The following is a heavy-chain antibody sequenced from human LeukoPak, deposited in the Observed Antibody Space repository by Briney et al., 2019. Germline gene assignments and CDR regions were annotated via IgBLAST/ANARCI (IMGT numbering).Heavy chain of an antibody. CDR2: FDPEDGET. CDR3: ARDFFNGSSWYSYYYYGMDV. D-gene: IGHD6-13*01. V-gene: IGHV1-24*01. Sequence: ASVKVSCKVSGYTLTELSMHWVRQAPGKGLEWMGGFDPEDGETIYAQKFQGRVTMTRDTSTSTVYMELSSLRSEDTAVYYCARDFFNGSSWYSYYYYGMDVWGQGTTVTVSS. CDR1: GYTLTELS. J-gene: IGHJ6*02.